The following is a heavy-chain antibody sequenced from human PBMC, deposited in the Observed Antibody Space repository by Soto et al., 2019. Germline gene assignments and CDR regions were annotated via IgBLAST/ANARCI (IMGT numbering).Heavy chain of an antibody. D-gene: IGHD2-2*01. CDR1: GYTFTSYG. CDR2: ISAYNGNT. V-gene: IGHV1-18*04. J-gene: IGHJ4*02. Sequence: QVQLVQSGAEVKKPGASVKVSCKASGYTFTSYGISWVRQAPGQGLEWMGWISAYNGNTNYAQKLQGRVTMTTDPSTNTAYMELRSLRSDDTAVFYRARHDNYAYVLDYWGQGTLVTVSS. CDR3: ARHDNYAYVLDY.